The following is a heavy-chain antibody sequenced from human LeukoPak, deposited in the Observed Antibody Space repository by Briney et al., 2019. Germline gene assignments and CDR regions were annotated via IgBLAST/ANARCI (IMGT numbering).Heavy chain of an antibody. Sequence: GRSLRLSCAASGFTFNSYGMHWVRQAPGKGLEGVAVISYDGSNKYYADSVKVRFTISRDNSKNTLYLQMNSLRAEDTAVYYCAKDGGGGTTSYYYYGMDVWGQGTTVIVSS. D-gene: IGHD1-14*01. V-gene: IGHV3-30*18. CDR2: ISYDGSNK. CDR3: AKDGGGGTTSYYYYGMDV. CDR1: GFTFNSYG. J-gene: IGHJ6*02.